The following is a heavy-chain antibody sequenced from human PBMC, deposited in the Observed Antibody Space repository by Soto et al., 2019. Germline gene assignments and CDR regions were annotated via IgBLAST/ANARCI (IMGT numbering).Heavy chain of an antibody. CDR3: ARDPIGGGAPYYFDH. CDR1: GRTFSINADC. CDR2: IDNGGNT. D-gene: IGHD3-10*01. Sequence: PSETLSLTCTVSGRTFSINADCWYLAWIRQPPGKGLEWIGSIDNGGNTYYNPPLKSRVIISADTSISTAYMELNRLISDDTAVYYCARDPIGGGAPYYFDHWGQGTLVTVSS. V-gene: IGHV4-39*07. J-gene: IGHJ4*02.